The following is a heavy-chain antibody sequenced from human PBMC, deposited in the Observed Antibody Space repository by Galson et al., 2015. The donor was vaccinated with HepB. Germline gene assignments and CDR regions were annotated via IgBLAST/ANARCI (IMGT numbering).Heavy chain of an antibody. J-gene: IGHJ4*02. D-gene: IGHD3-3*01. CDR1: GFTFSSYV. CDR2: IWFDGSNK. Sequence: SLRLSCAASGFTFSSYVMHWVRQAPGKGLEWVAVIWFDGSNKYYADSVKGRFTVSRDNSKNTLYLQMNSLRAEDTAVYYCARLGSTYYDFWSGLYWGQGTLVTVSS. V-gene: IGHV3-33*01. CDR3: ARLGSTYYDFWSGLY.